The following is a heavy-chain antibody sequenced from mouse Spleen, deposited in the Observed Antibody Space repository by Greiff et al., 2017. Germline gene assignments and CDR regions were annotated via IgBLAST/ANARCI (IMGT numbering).Heavy chain of an antibody. CDR3: ARFDYDEFDY. J-gene: IGHJ2*01. CDR2: IDPSDSYT. CDR1: GYTFTSYW. V-gene: IGHV1-69*01. Sequence: QVQLKQSGAELVMPGASVKLSCKASGYTFTSYWMHWVKQRPGQGLEWIGEIDPSDSYTNYNQKFKGKATLTVDKSSSTAYMQLSSLTSEDSAVYYCARFDYDEFDYWGQGTTLTVSS. D-gene: IGHD2-4*01.